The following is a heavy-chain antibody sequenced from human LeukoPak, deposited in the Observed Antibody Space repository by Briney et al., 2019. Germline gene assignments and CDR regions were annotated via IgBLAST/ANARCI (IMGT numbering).Heavy chain of an antibody. J-gene: IGHJ3*02. D-gene: IGHD3-22*01. CDR2: ISGSGGST. V-gene: IGHV3-23*01. CDR1: GFTFSSYA. Sequence: GGSLRLSCAASGFTFSSYAMSWVRQAPGKGLEWVSAISGSGGSTYYADSVKGRFTISRDNSKNTLYLQMNSLRAVDTAVYYCAKDLDYDSSGYYYGDAFDIWCQGTMVTVSS. CDR3: AKDLDYDSSGYYYGDAFDI.